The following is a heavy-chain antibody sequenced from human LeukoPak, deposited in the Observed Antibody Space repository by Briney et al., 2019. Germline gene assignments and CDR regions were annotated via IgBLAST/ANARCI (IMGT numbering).Heavy chain of an antibody. CDR3: AKDGSSGFDY. CDR1: GFTFSSYG. CDR2: ISYDGSNK. J-gene: IGHJ4*02. D-gene: IGHD3-22*01. V-gene: IGHV3-30*18. Sequence: SGGSLRLSCAASGFTFSSYGMHWVRQAPGKGLEWVAVISYDGSNKYYADSVKGRFTISRDNSKNTLYLQMNSLRAEDTAVYYCAKDGSSGFDYWGQGTLITVSS.